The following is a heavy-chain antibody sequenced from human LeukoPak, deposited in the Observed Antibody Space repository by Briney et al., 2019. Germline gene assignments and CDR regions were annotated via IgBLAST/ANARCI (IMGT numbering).Heavy chain of an antibody. CDR2: IYPRDGST. CDR1: GFTFTSNY. CDR3: ARDQEGFDY. V-gene: IGHV1-46*01. J-gene: IGHJ4*02. Sequence: ASVKVSCKASGFTFTSNYIHWVRQAPGQGLEWMGMIYPRDGSTSYAQKFQGRVTVTRDTSTSTVHMELSGLRSEDTAVYYCARDQEGFDYWGQGTLVTVSS.